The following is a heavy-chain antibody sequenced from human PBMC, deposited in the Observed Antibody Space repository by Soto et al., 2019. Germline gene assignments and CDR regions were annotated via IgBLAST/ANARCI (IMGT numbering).Heavy chain of an antibody. D-gene: IGHD3-10*01. J-gene: IGHJ5*01. CDR3: ARLVPDNWFPS. Sequence: EVQLVESGGGLVQPGGSLRLSCEASRGAFGDYWMHWVRQAPGKGLVWVSRINRDANDIIYADSVKGRFTASRDNGTNWVFLQMNSMTVQDTAVSYCARLVPDNWFPSWGQVPLVTVS. CDR2: INRDANDI. V-gene: IGHV3-74*01. CDR1: RGAFGDYW.